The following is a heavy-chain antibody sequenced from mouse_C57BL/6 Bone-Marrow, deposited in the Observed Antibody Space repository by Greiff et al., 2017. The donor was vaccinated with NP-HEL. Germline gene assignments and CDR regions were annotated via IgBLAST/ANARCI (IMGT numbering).Heavy chain of an antibody. CDR1: GFTFSDYG. Sequence: EVKLQESGGGLVKPGGSLKLSCAASGFTFSDYGMHWVRQAPEKGLEWVAYISSGSSTIYYADTVKGRFTISRDNAKNTLFLQMTSLRSEDTAMYYCARQGYSNYVSWFAYWGQGTLVTVSA. CDR3: ARQGYSNYVSWFAY. J-gene: IGHJ3*01. CDR2: ISSGSSTI. V-gene: IGHV5-17*01. D-gene: IGHD2-5*01.